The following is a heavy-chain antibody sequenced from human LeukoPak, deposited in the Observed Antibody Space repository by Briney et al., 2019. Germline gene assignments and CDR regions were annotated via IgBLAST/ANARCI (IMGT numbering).Heavy chain of an antibody. D-gene: IGHD3-10*01. V-gene: IGHV4-38-2*01. CDR3: ARIMPMWFGELSRSFDY. Sequence: GSLRLSCAASGFTVSSNYMSWVRQAPGKGLEWIGSIYYSGSTYYNPSLKSRVTISVDTSKNQFSLKLSSVTAADTAVYYCARIMPMWFGELSRSFDYWGQGTLVTVSS. CDR1: GFTVSSNY. CDR2: IYYSGST. J-gene: IGHJ4*02.